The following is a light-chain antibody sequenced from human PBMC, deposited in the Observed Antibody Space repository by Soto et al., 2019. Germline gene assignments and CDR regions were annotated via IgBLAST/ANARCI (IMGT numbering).Light chain of an antibody. Sequence: EIVLTQSPATLSLSRVERATLSCRASERIYSAYLGWYQQKPGQAPRLLIYGASSRATGIPDRFSGSGSGTDFTLTISRLEPEDFAVYYCQQYRTFGQGTKVDI. J-gene: IGKJ1*01. V-gene: IGKV3-20*01. CDR2: GAS. CDR1: ERIYSAY. CDR3: QQYRT.